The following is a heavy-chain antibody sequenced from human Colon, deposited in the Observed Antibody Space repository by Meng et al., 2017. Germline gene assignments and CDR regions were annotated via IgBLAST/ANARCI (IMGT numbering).Heavy chain of an antibody. CDR1: GGSNISGGYY. CDR2: ISNSGSA. Sequence: QVLVQESVPGMGKPSTTLSLLCMVSGGSNISGGYYWSWIRQHPQKGLEWIGYISNSGSAYYNPSLKSRVSISVDTSKNQFSLKMDTVTAADTALYYCARAGLHSYYFDFWGQGTLVTVSS. CDR3: ARAGLHSYYFDF. J-gene: IGHJ4*02. V-gene: IGHV4-31*02. D-gene: IGHD2-21*01.